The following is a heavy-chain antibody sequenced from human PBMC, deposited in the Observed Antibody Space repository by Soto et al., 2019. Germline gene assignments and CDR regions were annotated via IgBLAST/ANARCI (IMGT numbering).Heavy chain of an antibody. CDR1: GFTFSSYS. CDR3: ARVVATVSHYYYYYYMDV. J-gene: IGHJ6*03. D-gene: IGHD4-4*01. V-gene: IGHV3-74*01. Sequence: PGGSLRLSCAASGFTFSSYSMNWVRQAPGKGLVWVSQINSDGSSTNYADSVKGRFTISRDNAKNTLYLQMNRLRAEDTAVYYCARVVATVSHYYYYYYMDVWGKGTTVTVSS. CDR2: INSDGSST.